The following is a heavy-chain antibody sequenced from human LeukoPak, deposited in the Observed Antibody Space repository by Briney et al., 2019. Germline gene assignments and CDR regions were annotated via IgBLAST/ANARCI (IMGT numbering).Heavy chain of an antibody. J-gene: IGHJ6*02. Sequence: ASAKVSCKASGYTFTSNYMHWVRQAPGQGLEWMGIINPSSGSTSYAQKFQGRVTMTRDTSTSTVYMELSSLRSEDTAVYYCARQLERRTYYYGMDVWGQGTTVTVSS. CDR3: ARQLERRTYYYGMDV. CDR1: GYTFTSNY. CDR2: INPSSGST. D-gene: IGHD1-1*01. V-gene: IGHV1-46*01.